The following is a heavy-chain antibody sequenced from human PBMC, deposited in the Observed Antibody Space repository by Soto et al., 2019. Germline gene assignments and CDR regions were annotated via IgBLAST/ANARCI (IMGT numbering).Heavy chain of an antibody. D-gene: IGHD2-15*01. CDR2: IHYRGRT. CDR1: GGSIKSGGYY. V-gene: IGHV4-31*03. Sequence: SETLSLTCNVSGGSIKSGGYYWGWIRQPPGKGLEWIGYIHYRGRTSYNPSLESRASISLDTSGHHFSLKLTSVTAADTAVYYCARCRDAFGFDSWGQGIRVTVSS. CDR3: ARCRDAFGFDS. J-gene: IGHJ4*02.